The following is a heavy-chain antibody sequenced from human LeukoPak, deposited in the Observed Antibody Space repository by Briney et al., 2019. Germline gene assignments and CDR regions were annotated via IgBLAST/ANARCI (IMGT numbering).Heavy chain of an antibody. CDR2: IYYSGST. CDR1: GGSISSSIYY. Sequence: PSETLSLTCTVSGGSISSSIYYWGWIRQPPGKGLEWIGSIYYSGSTYYNPSLKSRVTISVDTSKNQFSLKLSSVTAADTAVYYCARIVGASDYWGQGTLVTVSS. CDR3: ARIVGASDY. J-gene: IGHJ4*02. V-gene: IGHV4-39*01. D-gene: IGHD1-26*01.